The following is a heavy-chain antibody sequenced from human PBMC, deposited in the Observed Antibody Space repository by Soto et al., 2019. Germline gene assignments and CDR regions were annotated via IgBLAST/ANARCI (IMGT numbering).Heavy chain of an antibody. CDR2: IKSDGSSI. Sequence: GSLRLSCKASGFSFRSYWMHWVRQAPGKGPVWVSRIKSDGSSIRYADSVKGRFTISRANNKNTLYPQMDSLRVEDTDVYYCERAYMVRGRDSKRFDPWGQGTLVTVSS. V-gene: IGHV3-74*01. CDR3: ERAYMVRGRDSKRFDP. D-gene: IGHD3-10*01. J-gene: IGHJ5*02. CDR1: GFSFRSYW.